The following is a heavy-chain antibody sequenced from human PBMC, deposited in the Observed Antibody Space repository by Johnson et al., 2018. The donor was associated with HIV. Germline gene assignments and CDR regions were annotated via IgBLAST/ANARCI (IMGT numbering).Heavy chain of an antibody. CDR2: ISYDGSNK. V-gene: IGHV3-30-3*01. CDR3: ARDVPRALVRAYLDAFDI. J-gene: IGHJ3*02. Sequence: QVQLVESGGDLVQPGRSLRLSCAASGFTFSSYAMHWVRQAPGKGLEWVAVISYDGSNKYYADSVKGRFTISRDNSKNTLYLQMNSLRAEDTALYYCARDVPRALVRAYLDAFDIWGQGTLVSVSS. CDR1: GFTFSSYA. D-gene: IGHD4-23*01.